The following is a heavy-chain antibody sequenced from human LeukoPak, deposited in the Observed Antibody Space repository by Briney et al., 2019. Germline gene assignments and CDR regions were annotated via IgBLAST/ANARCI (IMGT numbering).Heavy chain of an antibody. CDR3: AKNPRSYDSSGYCYPDP. CDR2: IWYDGSNK. CDR1: GFTFSSYG. D-gene: IGHD3-22*01. V-gene: IGHV3-33*06. J-gene: IGHJ5*02. Sequence: PGRSLRLSCAAPGFTFSSYGMEWVPQAPGKGLEWEAVIWYDGSNKYYADSVKGRFTIARDNSKNALYLQMNSLRAEDTAVYYCAKNPRSYDSSGYCYPDPWGQGTLVTVSS.